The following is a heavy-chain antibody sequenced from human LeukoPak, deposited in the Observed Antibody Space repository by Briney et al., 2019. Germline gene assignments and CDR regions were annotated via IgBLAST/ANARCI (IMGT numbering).Heavy chain of an antibody. J-gene: IGHJ6*03. CDR1: GYSFTSYW. V-gene: IGHV5-51*01. Sequence: GESLKISCKGSGYSFTSYWIGWVRHMPGKGLEWMGFIYPGDSGTRYSPSFQGQVTISADKSISTAYLQWSSLKASDTAMYYCARHVREWLSLPLPYYYYYMDVWGKGTTVTVSS. D-gene: IGHD3-3*01. CDR3: ARHVREWLSLPLPYYYYYMDV. CDR2: IYPGDSGT.